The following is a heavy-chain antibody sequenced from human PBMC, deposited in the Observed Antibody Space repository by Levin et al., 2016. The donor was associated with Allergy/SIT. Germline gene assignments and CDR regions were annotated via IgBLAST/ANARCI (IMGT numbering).Heavy chain of an antibody. CDR3: ARVGASYYGFGELLPFDY. V-gene: IGHV1-18*01. CDR2: ISAYNGNT. J-gene: IGHJ4*02. D-gene: IGHD3-10*01. Sequence: WVRQAPGQGLEWMGWISAYNGNTNYAQKLQGRVTMTTDTSTSTAYMELRSLRSDDTAVYYCARVGASYYGFGELLPFDYWGQGTLVTVSS.